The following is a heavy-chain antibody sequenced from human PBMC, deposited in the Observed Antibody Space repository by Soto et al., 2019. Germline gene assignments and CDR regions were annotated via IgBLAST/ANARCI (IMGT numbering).Heavy chain of an antibody. J-gene: IGHJ5*02. D-gene: IGHD3-3*02. V-gene: IGHV4-39*01. CDR3: ASPKIAFYNWFDP. Sequence: QLQLQESGPGLVKPSETLSLTCTVSGGSISSSSYYWGWIRQPPGKGLEWIGSIYYSGSTYYNPSLKGRVTLSVGTSKNQFSLKLSSVPAADTAVYYCASPKIAFYNWFDPWGQGTLVTVSS. CDR1: GGSISSSSYY. CDR2: IYYSGST.